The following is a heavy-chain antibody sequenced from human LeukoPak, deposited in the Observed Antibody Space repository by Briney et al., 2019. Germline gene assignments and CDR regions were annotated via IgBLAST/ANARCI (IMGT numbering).Heavy chain of an antibody. CDR3: ARTVATRSFDY. V-gene: IGHV3-7*01. CDR1: GFTFNTFW. CDR2: IKEDGSER. J-gene: IGHJ4*02. D-gene: IGHD5-12*01. Sequence: GGSLRLSCAASGFTFNTFWMSWVRQAPGKGLEWVATIKEDGSERYYVDSVKGRFTISRDNAKNSLYLQVNSLRAEDTAVYHCARTVATRSFDYWGQGTLVTVSS.